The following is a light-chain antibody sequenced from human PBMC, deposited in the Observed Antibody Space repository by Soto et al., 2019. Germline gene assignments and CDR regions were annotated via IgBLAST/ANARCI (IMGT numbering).Light chain of an antibody. Sequence: QSALTQPASVSGSPGQSITITCTGTTSDIGSYNYVSWYLQDPGKAPKLIIYDVSYRPSGVSNRFSGSKSGNTASLTISALQAEDEVDYYCSSYTGSSTYVFGTGTKLTVL. CDR2: DVS. CDR3: SSYTGSSTYV. CDR1: TSDIGSYNY. V-gene: IGLV2-14*01. J-gene: IGLJ1*01.